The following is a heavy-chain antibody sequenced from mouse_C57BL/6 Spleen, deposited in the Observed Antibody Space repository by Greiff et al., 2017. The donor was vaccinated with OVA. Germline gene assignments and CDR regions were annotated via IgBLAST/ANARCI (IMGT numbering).Heavy chain of an antibody. CDR3: AREGGKNAMDY. J-gene: IGHJ4*01. D-gene: IGHD2-1*01. CDR1: GFTFSDYG. Sequence: EVKLMESGGGLVKPGGSLKLSCAASGFTFSDYGMHWVRQAPEKGLEWVAYISSGSSTIYYADTVKGRFTISRDNAKNTLFLQMTSLRSEDTAMYYCAREGGKNAMDYWGQGTSVTVSS. V-gene: IGHV5-17*01. CDR2: ISSGSSTI.